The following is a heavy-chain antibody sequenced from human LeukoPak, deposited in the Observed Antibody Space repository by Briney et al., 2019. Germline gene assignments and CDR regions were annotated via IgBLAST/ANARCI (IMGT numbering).Heavy chain of an antibody. J-gene: IGHJ4*02. Sequence: GGSLRLSCAASGFAFRDYAMSWVRQAPGKGLEWVAVISYDGSNKYYADSVKGRFTISRDNSKNTLYLQMNSLRAEDTAVYYCAKDSGSYLGYWGQGTLVTVSS. V-gene: IGHV3-30*18. CDR1: GFAFRDYA. CDR3: AKDSGSYLGY. CDR2: ISYDGSNK.